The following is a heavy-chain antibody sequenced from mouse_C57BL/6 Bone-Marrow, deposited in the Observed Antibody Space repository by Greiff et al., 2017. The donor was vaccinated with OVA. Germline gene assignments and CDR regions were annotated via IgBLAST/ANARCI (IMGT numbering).Heavy chain of an antibody. V-gene: IGHV5-17*01. J-gene: IGHJ4*01. Sequence: EVQLVESGGGLVKPGGSLKLSCPASGFTFSDYGMHWVRQAPEKGLEWVAYISSGSSTIYYADTVKGRFTISRDTAKNTLFLQMTSLRSEDTAMYYCARDSNYFYAMDYWGQGTSVTVSS. CDR2: ISSGSSTI. D-gene: IGHD2-5*01. CDR1: GFTFSDYG. CDR3: ARDSNYFYAMDY.